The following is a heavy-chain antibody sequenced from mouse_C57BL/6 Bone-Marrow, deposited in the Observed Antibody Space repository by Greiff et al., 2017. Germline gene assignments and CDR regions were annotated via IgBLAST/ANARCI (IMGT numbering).Heavy chain of an antibody. CDR3: ARHDWDWFAY. J-gene: IGHJ3*01. CDR2: ISNGGGST. V-gene: IGHV5-12*01. Sequence: EVKVVESGGGLVQPGGSLQLSCAASGFTFSDYYMYWVRQTPEKRLEWVAYISNGGGSTYYPDTVKGRFTISRDNAKNTLYLQMSRLKSEDTAMYYCARHDWDWFAYWGQGTLVTVSA. CDR1: GFTFSDYY. D-gene: IGHD4-1*01.